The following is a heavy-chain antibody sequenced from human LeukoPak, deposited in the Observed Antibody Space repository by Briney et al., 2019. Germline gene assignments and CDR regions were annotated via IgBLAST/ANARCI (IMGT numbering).Heavy chain of an antibody. CDR2: IYSGGST. Sequence: GGSLRLSCAASGFTVSTNYMSWVRQAPGKGLEWVSVIYSGGSTYYADSVKGRFTISRDNSKNTLYLQMNSLRAEDTAVYYCAREDSGSYYEFDYWGQETLVTVSS. V-gene: IGHV3-53*01. CDR3: AREDSGSYYEFDY. CDR1: GFTVSTNY. J-gene: IGHJ4*02. D-gene: IGHD1-26*01.